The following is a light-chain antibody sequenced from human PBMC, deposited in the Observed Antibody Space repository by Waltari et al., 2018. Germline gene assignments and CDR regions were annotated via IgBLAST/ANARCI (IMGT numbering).Light chain of an antibody. CDR1: QSVSGNN. CDR2: GAS. Sequence: EIVLTQSPGTLSLSPGERATLSCRASQSVSGNNLAWYQQKPAQAPRLRIHGASSRATGIPDRFSGSGSGTDFTLTISRLEPEDFAVYYCQQYGRSWNTFGQGTKLEIK. V-gene: IGKV3-20*01. J-gene: IGKJ2*01. CDR3: QQYGRSWNT.